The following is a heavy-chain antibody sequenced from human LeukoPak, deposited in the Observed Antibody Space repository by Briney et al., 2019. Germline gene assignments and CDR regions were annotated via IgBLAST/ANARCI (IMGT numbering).Heavy chain of an antibody. D-gene: IGHD3-3*01. CDR1: GFTFSSYS. CDR2: ISSSSSYI. J-gene: IGHJ4*02. CDR3: ARAPPLRFLEWLLNY. V-gene: IGHV3-21*01. Sequence: PGGSLRLSCAASGFTFSSYSMNWARQAPGKGLEWVSSISSSSSYIYYADSVKGRFTISRDNAKNSLYLQMNSLRAEDTAVYYCARAPPLRFLEWLLNYWGQGTLVTVSS.